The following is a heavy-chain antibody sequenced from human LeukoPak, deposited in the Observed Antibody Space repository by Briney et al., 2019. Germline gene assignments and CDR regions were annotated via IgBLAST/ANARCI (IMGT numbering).Heavy chain of an antibody. CDR2: ISGGGGTT. D-gene: IGHD2-15*01. V-gene: IGHV3-23*01. Sequence: GGSLRLSCAASGFTFSSYAVSWVRQAPGKGLEWVSAISGGGGTTSYADSVKGRFTISRDNAKNSLFLQMNSLRAEDTAVYYCARALYCNSGSCYSGYYYGMDVWGQGTTVTVSS. J-gene: IGHJ6*02. CDR1: GFTFSSYA. CDR3: ARALYCNSGSCYSGYYYGMDV.